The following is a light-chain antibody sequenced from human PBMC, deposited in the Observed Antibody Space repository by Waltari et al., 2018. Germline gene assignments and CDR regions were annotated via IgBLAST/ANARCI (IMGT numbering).Light chain of an antibody. V-gene: IGLV8-61*01. CDR1: LGPVSSTSY. Sequence: QTVVTQEPSLSVSPGGTVTLTCALSLGPVSSTSYASWYQQTPGQAPRTLVYKINNRSSGVPDRFSGSMLGNKAALTITGAQAEDESDYYCVLYMGSGIWVFGGGTKLTVL. J-gene: IGLJ3*02. CDR2: KIN. CDR3: VLYMGSGIWV.